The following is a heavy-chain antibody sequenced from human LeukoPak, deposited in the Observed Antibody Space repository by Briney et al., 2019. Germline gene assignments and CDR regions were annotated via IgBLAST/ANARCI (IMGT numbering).Heavy chain of an antibody. CDR1: GDSISTYS. CDR2: ISYSGST. Sequence: SETLSLTCTVSGDSISTYSWIWIRQPPGKGLECIGYISYSGSTNFNPSLQSRVTMSVATSKNQFSLKLNSVTAADTAVYYCAKAMSSAWNFDLWGRGTLVTVSS. CDR3: AKAMSSAWNFDL. D-gene: IGHD3-10*01. J-gene: IGHJ2*01. V-gene: IGHV4-59*01.